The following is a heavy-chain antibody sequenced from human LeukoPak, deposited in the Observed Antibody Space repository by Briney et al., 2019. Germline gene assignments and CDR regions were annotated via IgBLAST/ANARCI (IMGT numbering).Heavy chain of an antibody. Sequence: TGGSLRLSCAASGFTFSSYAMHWVRQAPGKGLEWVAVISYDGSNKYYADSVKGRFTISRDNSKNTLYLQMNSLRAEDTAVYYCARVRSSVASSTKYNAFDLWGQGTMVTVSS. D-gene: IGHD2-2*01. J-gene: IGHJ3*01. CDR2: ISYDGSNK. CDR1: GFTFSSYA. V-gene: IGHV3-30*01. CDR3: ARVRSSVASSTKYNAFDL.